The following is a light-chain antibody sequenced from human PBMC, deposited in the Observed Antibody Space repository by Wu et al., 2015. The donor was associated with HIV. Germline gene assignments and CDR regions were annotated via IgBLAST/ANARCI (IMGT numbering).Light chain of an antibody. J-gene: IGKJ1*01. CDR2: DAS. Sequence: AIQLTQSPSSLSASVGDRVTISCRASQGISSALAWYQQKPGKAPKLLIYDASSLKSGVPSRFSGSGSGTDFTLTISSLQPEDFATYYCQQHNNYPRTFGQGTKVEIK. V-gene: IGKV1D-13*01. CDR1: QGISSA. CDR3: QQHNNYPRT.